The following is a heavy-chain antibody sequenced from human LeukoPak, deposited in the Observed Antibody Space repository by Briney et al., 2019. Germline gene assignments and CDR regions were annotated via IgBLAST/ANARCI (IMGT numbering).Heavy chain of an antibody. Sequence: PSETLSLTCTVSGGSISSSNYYWGWIRQPPGKGLEWIGTIYYSGSTYYNPSLKSRVTISVDTSKNQFSLKLSSVTAADTAVYYCARLDDSVCPPDYWGQGTLVTVSS. CDR2: IYYSGST. V-gene: IGHV4-39*01. CDR3: ARLDDSVCPPDY. D-gene: IGHD3-22*01. J-gene: IGHJ4*02. CDR1: GGSISSSNYY.